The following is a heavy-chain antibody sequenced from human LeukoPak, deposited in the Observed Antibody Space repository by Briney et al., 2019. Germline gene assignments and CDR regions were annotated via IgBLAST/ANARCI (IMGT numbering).Heavy chain of an antibody. CDR2: ISAYNGNT. Sequence: ASVKVSFKASGYTFTSYGISWVRQAPGQGLEWMGWISAYNGNTNYAQKLQGRVTMTTDTSTSTAYMELRSLRSDDTAVYYCARDRGSGYYLDAFDIWGQGTMVTVSS. J-gene: IGHJ3*02. D-gene: IGHD3-22*01. CDR1: GYTFTSYG. V-gene: IGHV1-18*01. CDR3: ARDRGSGYYLDAFDI.